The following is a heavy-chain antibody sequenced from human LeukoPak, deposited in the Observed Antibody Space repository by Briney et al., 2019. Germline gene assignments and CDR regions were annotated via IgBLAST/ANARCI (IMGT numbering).Heavy chain of an antibody. V-gene: IGHV3-7*03. CDR3: VRGHLWLEN. CDR2: INKDGGEK. CDR1: GLTLSNFW. D-gene: IGHD3-3*02. J-gene: IGHJ4*02. Sequence: GGSLRLSCVASGLTLSNFWMTWVRQAPGKGLEWVATINKDGGEKYYVDSVKGRFIISRDNAKNSVYLQMDSLRVEETAVYSCVRGHLWLENWGQGTLVTVSS.